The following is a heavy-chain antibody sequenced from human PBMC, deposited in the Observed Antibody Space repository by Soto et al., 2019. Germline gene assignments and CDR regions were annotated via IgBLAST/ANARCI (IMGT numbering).Heavy chain of an antibody. V-gene: IGHV1-18*01. CDR1: GYAFSSYG. J-gene: IGHJ5*02. CDR3: ARLYPWNSGIWFDP. Sequence: GASVNVSWKAAGYAFSSYGISLVRQAPGQGLEWMGWISAYNGNTNYAQKLQGRVTMTTDTSTSTAYMELRSLRSDDTAVYYCARLYPWNSGIWFDPWGQGTLVTVSS. D-gene: IGHD1-7*01. CDR2: ISAYNGNT.